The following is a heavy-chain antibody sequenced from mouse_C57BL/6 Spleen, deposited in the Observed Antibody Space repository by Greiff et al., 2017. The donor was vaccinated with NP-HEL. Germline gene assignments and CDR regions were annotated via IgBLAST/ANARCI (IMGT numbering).Heavy chain of an antibody. D-gene: IGHD2-2*01. CDR2: IHPNSGST. V-gene: IGHV1-64*01. J-gene: IGHJ1*03. Sequence: QVQLQQPGAELVKPGASVKLSCKASGYTFTSYWMHWVKQRPGQGLEWIGMIHPNSGSTNYNEKFKSKATLTVDKSSSTAYMQLSSLTSEDSAVYYCARVYGYGGYFDVWGTGTTVTVSS. CDR3: ARVYGYGGYFDV. CDR1: GYTFTSYW.